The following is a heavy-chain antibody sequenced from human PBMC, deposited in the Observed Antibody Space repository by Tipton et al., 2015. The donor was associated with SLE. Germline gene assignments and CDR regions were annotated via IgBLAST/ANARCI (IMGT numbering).Heavy chain of an antibody. CDR1: GGSISSGGHY. V-gene: IGHV4-61*02. J-gene: IGHJ2*01. CDR2: IHASGNSGST. D-gene: IGHD3-16*01. CDR3: ARDGGRIGWWFSDL. Sequence: TLSLTCTVSGGSISSGGHYWSWLRPPDGKGLEWIGRIHASGNSGSTEYNPSLKSRVPMSLDTSKNQFSLNLTSVTAADTALYYCARDGGRIGWWFSDLWGRGTLVPVSS.